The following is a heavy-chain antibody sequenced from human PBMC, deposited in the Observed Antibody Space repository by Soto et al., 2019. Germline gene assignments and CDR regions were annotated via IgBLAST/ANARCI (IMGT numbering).Heavy chain of an antibody. V-gene: IGHV4-59*01. D-gene: IGHD2-21*02. CDR1: GGSISSYY. CDR3: ARDQWSYCGTDCYPLDV. J-gene: IGHJ6*02. CDR2: MYNTGST. Sequence: SETLSLTCTVSGGSISSYYRSWIRQPPGKGLEWIGYMYNTGSTVYNPSLKSRVTISVDTSKNQFSLKLNAVTAADTAVYYCARDQWSYCGTDCYPLDVWGQGTTVTVS.